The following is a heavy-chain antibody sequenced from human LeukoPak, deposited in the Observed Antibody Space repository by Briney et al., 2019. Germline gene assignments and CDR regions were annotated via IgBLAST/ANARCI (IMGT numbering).Heavy chain of an antibody. CDR3: ARETSQKGAHYMDV. V-gene: IGHV4-59*01. CDR1: GGSISSYY. CDR2: IYYSGYT. D-gene: IGHD3-16*01. J-gene: IGHJ6*03. Sequence: SETLSLTCTVSGGSISSYYWSWIRQPPGKGLEWIGYIYYSGYTNYNPSLKSRVTISVDTSKNQFSLKLSSVTAADTAVYYCARETSQKGAHYMDVWGKGTTVTISS.